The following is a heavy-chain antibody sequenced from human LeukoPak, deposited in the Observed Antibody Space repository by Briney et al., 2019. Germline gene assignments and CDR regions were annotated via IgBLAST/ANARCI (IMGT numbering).Heavy chain of an antibody. CDR2: INHSGST. D-gene: IGHD1-14*01. J-gene: IGHJ4*02. Sequence: PSKTLSLTCAVYGGSFSGYYWSWIRQPPGKGLEWIGEINHSGSTNYNPSLKSRVTISVDTSKNQFSLKLSSVTAADTAVYYCARSIPLIRKPDYWGQGTLVTVSS. CDR1: GGSFSGYY. V-gene: IGHV4-34*01. CDR3: ARSIPLIRKPDY.